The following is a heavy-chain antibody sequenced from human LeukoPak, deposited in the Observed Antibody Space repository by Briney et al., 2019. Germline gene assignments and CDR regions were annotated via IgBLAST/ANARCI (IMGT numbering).Heavy chain of an antibody. CDR2: INPNSGGT. CDR3: ARLIVGATTDWYFDL. V-gene: IGHV1-2*02. D-gene: IGHD1-26*01. Sequence: GSVKVSCKASGYTFTGYYMHWVRQAPGQGLEWMGWINPNSGGTNYAQKFQGRVTMTRDTSISTAYMELSRLRSDDTAVYYCARLIVGATTDWYFDLWGRGTLVTVSS. CDR1: GYTFTGYY. J-gene: IGHJ2*01.